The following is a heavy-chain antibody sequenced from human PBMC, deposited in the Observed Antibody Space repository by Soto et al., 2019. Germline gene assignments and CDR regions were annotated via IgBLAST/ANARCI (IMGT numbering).Heavy chain of an antibody. CDR3: ARDQGLAAAGITWFDP. V-gene: IGHV4-4*07. D-gene: IGHD6-13*01. Sequence: QVQLQASGPGLVKPSETLSLTCTVSGASMNSYHWSWIRQPAGKGLDWIGHIHSSGSTNYNPSLKSRVTMSVDMSKNQFSLRLMSLTAADTAVYYCARDQGLAAAGITWFDPWGQGSLVTVSS. J-gene: IGHJ5*02. CDR1: GASMNSYH. CDR2: IHSSGST.